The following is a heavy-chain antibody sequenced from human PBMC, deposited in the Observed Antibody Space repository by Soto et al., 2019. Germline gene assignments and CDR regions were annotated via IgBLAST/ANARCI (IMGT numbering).Heavy chain of an antibody. D-gene: IGHD3-22*01. CDR3: AKDLSVRSTMIVVVITLDY. V-gene: IGHV3-23*01. J-gene: IGHJ4*02. CDR1: GFTFSSYA. Sequence: EVQLLESGGGLVQPGGSLRLSCAASGFTFSSYAMSWVRQAPGKGLEWVSAISGSGGSTYYADSVKGRSTISRDNSKNTLYLQMNSLRAEDTAVYYCAKDLSVRSTMIVVVITLDYWGQGTLVTVSS. CDR2: ISGSGGST.